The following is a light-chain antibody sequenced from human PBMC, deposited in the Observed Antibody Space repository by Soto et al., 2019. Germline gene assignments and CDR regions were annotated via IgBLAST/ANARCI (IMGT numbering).Light chain of an antibody. J-gene: IGLJ1*01. CDR1: TGAVTCYHY. V-gene: IGLV7-46*01. Sequence: QAVVTPAPSLTVSPGATAILSCGSSTGAVTCYHYSHWFQQRPGQAPKTLIYDATDKPSWTPVRFSGSLLGDKAALTLSGAQPEDEAEYYCLLFFSGAPVFGLGTKVTVL. CDR3: LLFFSGAPV. CDR2: DAT.